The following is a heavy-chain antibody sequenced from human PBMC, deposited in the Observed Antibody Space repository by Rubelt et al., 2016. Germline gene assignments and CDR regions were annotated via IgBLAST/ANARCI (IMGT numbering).Heavy chain of an antibody. Sequence: GLEWMGWISAYNGNTNYAQKLQGRVTMTTDTSTSTAYMELRSLRSDDTAVYYCARAVGYSGYDLVGYWGQGTLVTVSS. V-gene: IGHV1-18*01. CDR3: ARAVGYSGYDLVGY. CDR2: ISAYNGNT. D-gene: IGHD5-12*01. J-gene: IGHJ4*02.